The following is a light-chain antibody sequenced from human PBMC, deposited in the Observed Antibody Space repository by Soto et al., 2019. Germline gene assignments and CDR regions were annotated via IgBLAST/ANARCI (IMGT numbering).Light chain of an antibody. CDR2: AAS. V-gene: IGKV1-39*01. Sequence: DIQMTQSPSSLSSSVGDRVTITCRASQSISSYLNWYQQKPGKAPKLLIYAASSLQSRVPSRFSGSGSGTDFTLTISSLQPEEFATYYGQHSYSTPYTFGQGTKLEIK. CDR3: QHSYSTPYT. CDR1: QSISSY. J-gene: IGKJ2*01.